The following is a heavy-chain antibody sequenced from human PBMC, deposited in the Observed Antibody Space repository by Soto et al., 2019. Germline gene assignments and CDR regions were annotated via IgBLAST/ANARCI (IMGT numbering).Heavy chain of an antibody. CDR2: INHSGST. D-gene: IGHD3-16*02. CDR3: GRVGGVIVMLDY. V-gene: IGHV4-34*01. CDR1: GGSFSGYY. J-gene: IGHJ4*02. Sequence: SETLSLTCAVYGGSFSGYYWSWIRQPPGKGLEWIGEINHSGSTNYNPSLKSRVTISVDTSKNQFSLKLSSVTAADTAVYYCGRVGGVIVMLDYWGQGTLVTVSS.